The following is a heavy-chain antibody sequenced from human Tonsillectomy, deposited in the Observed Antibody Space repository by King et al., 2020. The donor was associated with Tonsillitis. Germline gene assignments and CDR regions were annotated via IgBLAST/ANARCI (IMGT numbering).Heavy chain of an antibody. CDR1: GKKIGKNK. CDR3: AKDGIGLSDWYFDL. CDR2: NAYDASYE. Sequence: GEGGEGGGGGGESGRGERVGEGENGKKIGKNKMKKVRQTTRNGIEKVELNAYDASYENYADSVKGRFTISRDNSKNTLYLEMNSLRVEDTAVYYCAKDGIGLSDWYFDLWGRGTLVTVSS. V-gene: IGHV3-30*06. J-gene: IGHJ2*01. D-gene: IGHD3-16*01.